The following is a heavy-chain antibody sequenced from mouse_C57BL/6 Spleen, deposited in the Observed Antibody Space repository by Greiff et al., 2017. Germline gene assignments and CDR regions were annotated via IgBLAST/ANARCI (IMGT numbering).Heavy chain of an antibody. D-gene: IGHD5-1*01. CDR3: ARDDLRPSSYVDY. V-gene: IGHV5-6*01. Sequence: VQLKESGGDLVKPGGSLKLSCAASGFTFSSYGMSWVRQTPDKRLEWVATISSGGSYTYSPDSVKGRFTISRDNAKNTLYLQMSSLKSEDTAMYYCARDDLRPSSYVDYWGQGTTLTVSS. CDR1: GFTFSSYG. J-gene: IGHJ2*01. CDR2: ISSGGSYT.